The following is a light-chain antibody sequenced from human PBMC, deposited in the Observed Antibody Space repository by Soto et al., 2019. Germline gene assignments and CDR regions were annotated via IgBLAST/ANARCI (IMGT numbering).Light chain of an antibody. J-gene: IGLJ2*01. V-gene: IGLV2-14*01. CDR2: DVS. CDR3: SSYTSSSTSVV. Sequence: QSALTQPASVCGSPGQSITISCTGTSSDVGGYNYVSWYQQHPGKAPKLMIYDVSNRPSGVSNRFSGSKSGNTASLTISGLQAEDEADYYCSSYTSSSTSVVFGGGTKVTGL. CDR1: SSDVGGYNY.